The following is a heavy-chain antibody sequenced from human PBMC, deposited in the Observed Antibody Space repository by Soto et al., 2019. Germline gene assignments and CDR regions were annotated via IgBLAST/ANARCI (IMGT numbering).Heavy chain of an antibody. D-gene: IGHD3-3*01. V-gene: IGHV3-48*01. CDR3: ARDDFWSGYTTDGMDV. CDR2: ISCSSSTI. J-gene: IGHJ6*04. Sequence: GGSLRLSCAASGFTFSSYSMNWVRQAPGKGLEWVSYISCSSSTIFYAVSMKGRFTISRDNAKNSLYLQMNSLRAEDTAVYYCARDDFWSGYTTDGMDVWGKGTTVTVSS. CDR1: GFTFSSYS.